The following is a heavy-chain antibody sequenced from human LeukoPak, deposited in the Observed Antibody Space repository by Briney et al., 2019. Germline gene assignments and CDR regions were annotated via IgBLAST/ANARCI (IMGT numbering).Heavy chain of an antibody. CDR3: ARVAGEVDYYDSSGYSAFDI. CDR1: GGSISSSNW. V-gene: IGHV4-4*02. CDR2: IYHSGST. Sequence: SETLSLTCAVSGGSISSSNWWSWVRQPPGKGLAWIGEIYHSGSTNYNPSLKSRVTISVDKSKNQFSLKLSSVTAADTAVYYCARVAGEVDYYDSSGYSAFDIWGQGTMVTVSS. D-gene: IGHD3-22*01. J-gene: IGHJ3*02.